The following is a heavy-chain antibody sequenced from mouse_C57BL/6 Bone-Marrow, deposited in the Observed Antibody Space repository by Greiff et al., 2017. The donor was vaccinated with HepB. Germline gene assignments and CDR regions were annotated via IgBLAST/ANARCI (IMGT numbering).Heavy chain of an antibody. CDR1: GFTFSSYA. V-gene: IGHV5-4*01. D-gene: IGHD4-1*01. J-gene: IGHJ4*01. CDR2: ISDGGSYT. Sequence: EVQLVESGGGLVKPGGSLKLSCAASGFTFSSYAMSWVRQTPEKRLEWVATISDGGSYTYYPDNVKGRFPISRDNAKNNLYLQMSHLKSEDTAMYYCARDPDWDYAMDYWGQGTSVTVSS. CDR3: ARDPDWDYAMDY.